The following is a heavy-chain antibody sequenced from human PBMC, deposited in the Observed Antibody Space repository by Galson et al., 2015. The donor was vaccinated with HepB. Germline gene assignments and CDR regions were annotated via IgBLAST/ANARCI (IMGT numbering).Heavy chain of an antibody. Sequence: SVKVSCQASGYTFSPYFITWVRQAPGQGLEWMGWISAYNRHTHYAQKFQGRVTMTTDTSTSTAYMELRSLGSDDTAVYYCERGAIVVVVGATQNNWFDPWVQGTLVTVSS. V-gene: IGHV1-18*01. CDR1: GYTFSPYF. CDR3: ERGAIVVVVGATQNNWFDP. D-gene: IGHD2-15*01. J-gene: IGHJ5*02. CDR2: ISAYNRHT.